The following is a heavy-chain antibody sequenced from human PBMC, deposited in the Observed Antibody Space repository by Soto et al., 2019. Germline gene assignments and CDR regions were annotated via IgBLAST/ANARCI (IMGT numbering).Heavy chain of an antibody. J-gene: IGHJ6*02. D-gene: IGHD6-6*01. CDR1: GFTFSSYT. Sequence: KPGGSLRLSCAASGFTFSSYTMHWVRLAPGKGLEWVSSISSSGSYIYYADSVKGRFTTSRDNAKNSLYLQMNSLRAEDTAVYYCARGSMGIAARPTYYYGMDVWGQGTTVTVSS. V-gene: IGHV3-21*01. CDR3: ARGSMGIAARPTYYYGMDV. CDR2: ISSSGSYI.